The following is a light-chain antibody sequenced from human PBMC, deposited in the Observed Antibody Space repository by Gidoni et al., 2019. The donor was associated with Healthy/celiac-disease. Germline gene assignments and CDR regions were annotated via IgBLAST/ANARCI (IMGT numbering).Light chain of an antibody. J-gene: IGKJ1*01. CDR3: QQYNNWPPWT. Sequence: DIVMTQSLATLSGSPGASATLSCRASQSVSSNLAWSQQKPGQAPRLLIYGASTRATGIPARFSGSGSGTEFTLTISSLQSEDFAVYYCQQYNNWPPWTFGQGTKVEIK. V-gene: IGKV3-15*01. CDR1: QSVSSN. CDR2: GAS.